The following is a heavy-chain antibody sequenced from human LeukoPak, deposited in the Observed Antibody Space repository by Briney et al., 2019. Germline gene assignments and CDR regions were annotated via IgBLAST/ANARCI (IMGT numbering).Heavy chain of an antibody. CDR1: GGSFSGYY. V-gene: IGHV4-34*01. J-gene: IGHJ4*02. CDR2: IYYSGST. Sequence: ASETLSLTCAVYGGSFSGYYWSWIRQPPGKGLEWIGSIYYSGSTYYNPSLKSRVTISVDTSKNQFSLKLGSVTAADTAVYYCARLYLPATRFDYWGQGTLVTVSS. D-gene: IGHD5-24*01. CDR3: ARLYLPATRFDY.